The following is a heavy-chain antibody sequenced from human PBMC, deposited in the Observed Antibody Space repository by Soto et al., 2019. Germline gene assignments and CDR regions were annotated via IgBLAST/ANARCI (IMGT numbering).Heavy chain of an antibody. CDR3: AKDQAAGGTISRYFQD. D-gene: IGHD6-13*01. V-gene: IGHV3-23*01. Sequence: WGSLRLSCXASGFTFSSYAITWVRPSPGKGLECVSGISGGGGTTYYADSVKGRFTISRDNSKNTLYLQVNSLRAEDTAVYYCAKDQAAGGTISRYFQDWGQGTLVTVSS. CDR1: GFTFSSYA. J-gene: IGHJ1*01. CDR2: ISGGGGTT.